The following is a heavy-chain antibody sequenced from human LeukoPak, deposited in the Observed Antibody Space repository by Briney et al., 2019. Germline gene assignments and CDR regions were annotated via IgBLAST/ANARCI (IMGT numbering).Heavy chain of an antibody. D-gene: IGHD6-13*01. Sequence: PGGSLRLSCAASGFTFSSYAMHWVRQAPGKGLEWVAVISYDGSNKYYADSVKGRFTISRDNSKNTLYLQMNSLRAEDTAVYYCARSTSSWYTLDAFDIWGQGTMVTVSS. V-gene: IGHV3-30-3*01. J-gene: IGHJ3*02. CDR1: GFTFSSYA. CDR2: ISYDGSNK. CDR3: ARSTSSWYTLDAFDI.